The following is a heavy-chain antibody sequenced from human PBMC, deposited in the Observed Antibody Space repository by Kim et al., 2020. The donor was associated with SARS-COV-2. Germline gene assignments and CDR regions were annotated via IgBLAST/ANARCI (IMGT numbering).Heavy chain of an antibody. CDR3: ARHVAGAFDI. Sequence: SETLSLTCTVSGGSISSYYWSWIRQPPGKGLEWIGYIYYSGSTNYNPSLKSRVTISVDTSKKQFSLKLSSVTAVDTAVYYCARHVAGAFDIWGQGTMVTVSS. CDR1: GGSISSYY. CDR2: IYYSGST. V-gene: IGHV4-59*01. J-gene: IGHJ3*02. D-gene: IGHD5-12*01.